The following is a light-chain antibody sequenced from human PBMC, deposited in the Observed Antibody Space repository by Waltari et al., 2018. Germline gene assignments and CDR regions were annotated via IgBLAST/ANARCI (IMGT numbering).Light chain of an antibody. CDR3: SSYTSSSTLGV. CDR2: DVS. Sequence: QSALTQPASVSGSPGQSIPISCTGTSSDVGVYNYVSWYQQHPGKAPKLMIYDVSNRPSGVSNRFSGSKSGNTASLTISGLQAEDEADYYCSSYTSSSTLGVFGGGTKLTVL. V-gene: IGLV2-14*03. CDR1: SSDVGVYNY. J-gene: IGLJ3*02.